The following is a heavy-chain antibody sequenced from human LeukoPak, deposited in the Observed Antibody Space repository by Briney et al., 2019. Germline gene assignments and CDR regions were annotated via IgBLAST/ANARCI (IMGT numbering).Heavy chain of an antibody. J-gene: IGHJ4*02. V-gene: IGHV3-7*01. D-gene: IGHD5-24*01. Sequence: GGSLRLSCEASGFTFNDYWMTWVRQAPGKGPEWVANINQDGSQIYYVDSVRGRFTISRDNAKNSVYLQMSSLRGEDTAVYYCTNRAGLPTNRPSCFGYWGQGTLVTVSS. CDR1: GFTFNDYW. CDR3: TNRAGLPTNRPSCFGY. CDR2: INQDGSQI.